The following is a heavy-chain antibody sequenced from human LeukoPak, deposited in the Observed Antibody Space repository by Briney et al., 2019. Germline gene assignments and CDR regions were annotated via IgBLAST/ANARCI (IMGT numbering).Heavy chain of an antibody. J-gene: IGHJ4*02. V-gene: IGHV4-4*02. CDR1: GGSIGTRNW. Sequence: SETLSLTCAVSGGSIGTRNWWSWVRQPPGKGLQWIGEIYESGSGIYNPSLRSRVTMSVDKSKDQLSLNLSSVTAADTAVYYCARGIGAADFWGQGILVTVSS. D-gene: IGHD3-10*01. CDR3: ARGIGAADF. CDR2: IYESGSG.